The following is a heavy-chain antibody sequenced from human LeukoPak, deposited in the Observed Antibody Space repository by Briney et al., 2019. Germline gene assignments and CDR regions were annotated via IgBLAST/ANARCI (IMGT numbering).Heavy chain of an antibody. V-gene: IGHV4-30-2*01. Sequence: KTSETLSLTCTVSGGSISSGGYYWSWTRQPPGKGLEWIGYIYHSGSTYYNPSLKSRVTISVDRSKNQFSPKLSSVTAADTAVYYCARDSSRIVGATSDAFDIWGQGTMVTVSS. D-gene: IGHD1-26*01. CDR2: IYHSGST. CDR3: ARDSSRIVGATSDAFDI. J-gene: IGHJ3*02. CDR1: GGSISSGGYY.